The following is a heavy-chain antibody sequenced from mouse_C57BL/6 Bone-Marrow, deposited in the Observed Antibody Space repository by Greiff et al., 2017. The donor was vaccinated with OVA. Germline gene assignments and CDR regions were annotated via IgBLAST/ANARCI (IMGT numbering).Heavy chain of an antibody. D-gene: IGHD1-1*01. CDR1: GFTFSSYG. J-gene: IGHJ3*01. CDR2: ISSGGSYT. CDR3: ARHYYGSSFAY. V-gene: IGHV5-6*01. Sequence: EVKLVESGGDLVKPGGSLKLSCAASGFTFSSYGMSWVRQTPDKRLEWVATISSGGSYTYYPDSVKGRFTISRDNAKNTLYLQMSSLKSEDTAMYYCARHYYGSSFAYGGQGTLVTVSA.